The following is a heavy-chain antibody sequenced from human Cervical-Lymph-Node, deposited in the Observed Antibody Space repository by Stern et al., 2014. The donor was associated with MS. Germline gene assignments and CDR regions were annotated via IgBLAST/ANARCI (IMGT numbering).Heavy chain of an antibody. CDR3: ARDGGFCTNRVCPKYYHSGMDV. CDR2: FHFSGNS. Sequence: QVQLQESGPGLVKPSETLSLTCTVSGGFIKSYYWSWVRQSAGKGLEWIGRFHFSGNSNYHPSLQSRVTMYVDTSKSQFSLKLTAVTAADSAVYYCARDGGFCTNRVCPKYYHSGMDVWGQGTTVTVSS. J-gene: IGHJ6*02. V-gene: IGHV4-4*07. CDR1: GGFIKSYY. D-gene: IGHD2-8*01.